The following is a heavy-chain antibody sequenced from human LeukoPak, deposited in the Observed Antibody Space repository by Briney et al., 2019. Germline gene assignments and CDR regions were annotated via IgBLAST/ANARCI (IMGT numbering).Heavy chain of an antibody. CDR3: ARERYCSGGSCYYYYGMDV. CDR2: INPNSGGT. J-gene: IGHJ6*02. Sequence: GASVKVSCKASGYTFTGYYMHWVRQAPAQGREWMGWINPNSGGTNYAQTFQGRVTMTRDTSISTAYMELSRLRSDDTAVYYCARERYCSGGSCYYYYGMDVWGQGTTVTVSS. D-gene: IGHD2-15*01. CDR1: GYTFTGYY. V-gene: IGHV1-2*02.